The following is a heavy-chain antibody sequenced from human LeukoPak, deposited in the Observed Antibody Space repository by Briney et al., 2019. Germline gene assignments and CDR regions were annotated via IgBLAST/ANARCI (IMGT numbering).Heavy chain of an antibody. CDR3: AKDYYGSGVLADY. CDR2: ISYDGSNK. Sequence: GRSLRLSCAASGFTFSSYGMHWVRQAPGKGLEWVAVISYDGSNKYYADSVKGRFTISRDNSKNTLYLQMNSLRAEDTAVYYCAKDYYGSGVLADYWGQGTLVAVSS. J-gene: IGHJ4*02. V-gene: IGHV3-30*18. CDR1: GFTFSSYG. D-gene: IGHD3-10*01.